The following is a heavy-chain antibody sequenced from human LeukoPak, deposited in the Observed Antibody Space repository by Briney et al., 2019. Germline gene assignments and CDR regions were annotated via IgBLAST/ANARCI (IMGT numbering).Heavy chain of an antibody. J-gene: IGHJ6*02. V-gene: IGHV1-2*02. Sequence: GASVKVSCKASGYTFTGYYMHWVRQPPGQGLEWMGWINPNSGGTNYAQKFQGRVTMTRDTSISTAYMELSRLRSDDTAVYYCARDIDPITIFGVVLHPLPYYYGMDVWGQGTTVTVSS. CDR2: INPNSGGT. CDR3: ARDIDPITIFGVVLHPLPYYYGMDV. CDR1: GYTFTGYY. D-gene: IGHD3-3*01.